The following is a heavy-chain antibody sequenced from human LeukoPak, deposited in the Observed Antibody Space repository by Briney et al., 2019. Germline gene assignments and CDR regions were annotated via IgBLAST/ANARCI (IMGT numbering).Heavy chain of an antibody. CDR3: ARGEGS. CDR1: GGSISSGSSS. V-gene: IGHV4-61*09. Sequence: SQTLSLTCSVSGGSISSGSSSWNWIRQAAGKGLEWIGHIYTSGSTNYNPSLKSRVTISVDTSKNQFSLKLSSVTAADTAVYYCARGEGSWGQGTLVTVSS. J-gene: IGHJ5*02. CDR2: IYTSGST.